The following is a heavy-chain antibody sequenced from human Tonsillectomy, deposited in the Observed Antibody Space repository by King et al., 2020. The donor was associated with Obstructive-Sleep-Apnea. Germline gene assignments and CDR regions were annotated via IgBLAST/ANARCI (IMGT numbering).Heavy chain of an antibody. Sequence: VQLVQSGAEVKKPGASVKVSCKASGYTFTSYGISWVRQAPGQGLEGMGWISAYNGNTNYAQKRQGRVTMTTDTTPITAYMELRSRRSDDTAVYYCARAGDAFDIWGQGTMVTVSS. CDR3: ARAGDAFDI. V-gene: IGHV1-18*01. CDR2: ISAYNGNT. CDR1: GYTFTSYG. J-gene: IGHJ3*02.